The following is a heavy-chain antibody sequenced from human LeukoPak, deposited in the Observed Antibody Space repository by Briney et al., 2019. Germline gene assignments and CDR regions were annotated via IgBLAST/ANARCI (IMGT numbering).Heavy chain of an antibody. CDR2: IYYSGST. CDR1: GGSISSYY. Sequence: SETLSLTCTVSGGSISSYYWSWIRQPPGKGLEWIGYIYYSGSTNYNPSLKSRVTISVDTSKNQFSLKLSSVTAADTAVYYCARGSPIVVVKGFFDYWGQGTLVTVSS. V-gene: IGHV4-59*01. J-gene: IGHJ4*02. D-gene: IGHD2-2*01. CDR3: ARGSPIVVVKGFFDY.